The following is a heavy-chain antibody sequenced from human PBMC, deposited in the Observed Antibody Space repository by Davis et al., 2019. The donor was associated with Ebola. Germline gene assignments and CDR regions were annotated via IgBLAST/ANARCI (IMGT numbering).Heavy chain of an antibody. CDR3: ARETWLQPPDY. CDR1: GFTVSSNY. V-gene: IGHV3-11*04. CDR2: ISSSGDTI. J-gene: IGHJ4*02. D-gene: IGHD6-19*01. Sequence: GESLKISCAASGFTVSSNYMSWVRQAPGKGLEWISYISSSGDTIYYADPVKGRFTISRDNAKNSLYLQMNSLRAEDTAVYYCARETWLQPPDYWGQGTLVTVSS.